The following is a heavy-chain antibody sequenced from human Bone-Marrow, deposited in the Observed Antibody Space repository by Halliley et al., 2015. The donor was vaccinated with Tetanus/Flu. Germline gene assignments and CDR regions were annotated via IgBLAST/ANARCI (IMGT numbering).Heavy chain of an antibody. J-gene: IGHJ4*02. Sequence: SLRLSCVASGFSFSSYEMNWVRQAPGKGLEWVSYISSSGSTIYYADSVTGRFTISRDNAKNSLYLQMNSLRAEDTAIYYCARAAGGDYYENSGYWLDFWGQGTLVTVSS. CDR1: GFSFSSYE. V-gene: IGHV3-48*03. D-gene: IGHD3-22*01. CDR3: ARAAGGDYYENSGYWLDF. CDR2: ISSSGSTI.